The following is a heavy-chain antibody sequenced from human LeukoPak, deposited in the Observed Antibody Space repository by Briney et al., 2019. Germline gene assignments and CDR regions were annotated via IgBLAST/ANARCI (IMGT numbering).Heavy chain of an antibody. D-gene: IGHD3-3*01. CDR2: INTNTGNP. CDR1: GYTFTSYA. J-gene: IGHJ3*02. V-gene: IGHV7-4-1*02. Sequence: ASVKVSCKASGYTFTSYAMNWVRQAPGQGLEWMGWINTNTGNPTYAQGFTGRFVFSLDTSVSTAYLQISSLKAEDTAVYYCARTPYDFWSGNDAFDIWGQGTMVTVSS. CDR3: ARTPYDFWSGNDAFDI.